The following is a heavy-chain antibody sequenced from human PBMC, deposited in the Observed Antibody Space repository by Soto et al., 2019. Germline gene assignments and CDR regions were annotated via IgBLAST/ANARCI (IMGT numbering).Heavy chain of an antibody. V-gene: IGHV3-30-3*01. D-gene: IGHD1-26*01. CDR1: GFTFSGYA. CDR3: ARDRSVIYYYYFDY. CDR2: ISYDGSNK. Sequence: PLGSLRLSCAASGFTFSGYAMHWVRQAPGKGLEWVAVISYDGSNKYYAGSVKGRFTISRDNSKNTLYLQMRSLRADDKAVYNCARDRSVIYYYYFDYWGQGTLVTVSS. J-gene: IGHJ4*02.